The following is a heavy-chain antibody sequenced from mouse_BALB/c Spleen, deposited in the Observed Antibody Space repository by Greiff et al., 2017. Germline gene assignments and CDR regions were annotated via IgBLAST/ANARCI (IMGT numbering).Heavy chain of an antibody. D-gene: IGHD2-14*01. J-gene: IGHJ4*01. V-gene: IGHV1-12*01. CDR3: ARGYYRYDAAMDY. CDR1: GYTFTSHN. Sequence: QVQLQQSGAELVKPGASVKMSCKASGYTFTSHNMHWVKQTPGQGLEWIGAIYPGNGDTSYNQKFKGKATLTADKSSSTAYMQLSSLTSEDSAVYYCARGYYRYDAAMDYWGQGTSVTVSS. CDR2: IYPGNGDT.